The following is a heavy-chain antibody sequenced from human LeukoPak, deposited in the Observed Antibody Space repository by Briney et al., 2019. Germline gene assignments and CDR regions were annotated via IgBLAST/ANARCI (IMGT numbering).Heavy chain of an antibody. V-gene: IGHV4-31*03. CDR2: VYYSGST. J-gene: IGHJ4*02. CDR1: GGSISSGGYY. CDR3: ARGDYYDSSATYYFDY. D-gene: IGHD3-22*01. Sequence: SETLSLTCTVSGGSISSGGYYWSWIRQHPGKGLEWIGYVYYSGSTYYNPSLKSRVTISVDTSKNQFSLKLSSVTAADTAVYYCARGDYYDSSATYYFDYWGQGTLVTVSS.